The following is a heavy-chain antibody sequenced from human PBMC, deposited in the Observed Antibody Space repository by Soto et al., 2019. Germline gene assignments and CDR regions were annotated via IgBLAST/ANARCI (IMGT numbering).Heavy chain of an antibody. J-gene: IGHJ4*02. V-gene: IGHV1-24*01. CDR2: FDPEDGET. CDR1: GYTLTELS. Sequence: GASVKVSCKVSGYTLTELSMHWVRQAPGKGLEWMGGFDPEDGETIYAQKFQGRVTMTEDTSTDTAYMELSSLRSEDTAVYYCAKDSYYDSSGYYYFDYWGQGTLVTVSS. CDR3: AKDSYYDSSGYYYFDY. D-gene: IGHD3-22*01.